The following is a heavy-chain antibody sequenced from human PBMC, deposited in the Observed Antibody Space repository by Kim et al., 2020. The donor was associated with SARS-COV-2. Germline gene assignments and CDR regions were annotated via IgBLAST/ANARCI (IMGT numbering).Heavy chain of an antibody. D-gene: IGHD3-10*01. Sequence: SETLSLTCAVYGGSFSGYYWSWIRQPPGKGLEWIGEINHSGSTNYNPSLKSRVTISVDTSKNQFSLKLSSVTAADTAVYYCARGPGGSGSYPYYYYYYGMDVWGQGTTVTVSS. CDR3: ARGPGGSGSYPYYYYYYGMDV. CDR1: GGSFSGYY. CDR2: INHSGST. J-gene: IGHJ6*02. V-gene: IGHV4-34*01.